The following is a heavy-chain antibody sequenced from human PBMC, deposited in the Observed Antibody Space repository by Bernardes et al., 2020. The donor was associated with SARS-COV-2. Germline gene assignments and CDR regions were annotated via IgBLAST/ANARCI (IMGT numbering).Heavy chain of an antibody. CDR3: AKDYPEKAGGSGEDSFFDY. CDR2: IIGNGGGT. CDR1: GISFSDYA. J-gene: IGHJ4*02. D-gene: IGHD3-10*01. Sequence: GGSLRLSCAASGISFSDYAMSWVRQVPGKGLEWVSGIIGNGGGTRYADSVKGRFTISRDISKKILYLQMHSLRAEDTAVYFCAKDYPEKAGGSGEDSFFDYWGQGTLVTVSS. V-gene: IGHV3-23*01.